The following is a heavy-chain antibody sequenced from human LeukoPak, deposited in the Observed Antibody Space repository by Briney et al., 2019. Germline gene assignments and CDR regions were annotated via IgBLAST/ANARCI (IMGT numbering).Heavy chain of an antibody. V-gene: IGHV4-59*12. D-gene: IGHD4-17*01. CDR1: GGSISSYY. J-gene: IGHJ4*02. CDR3: ASRVYYGDYVLDY. CDR2: IYYSGST. Sequence: SETLSLTCTVSGGSISSYYWSWIRQPPGKGLEWIGYIYYSGSTNYNPSLKSRVTISVDTSKNQFSLKLSSVTAADTAVYYCASRVYYGDYVLDYWGQGTLVTVSS.